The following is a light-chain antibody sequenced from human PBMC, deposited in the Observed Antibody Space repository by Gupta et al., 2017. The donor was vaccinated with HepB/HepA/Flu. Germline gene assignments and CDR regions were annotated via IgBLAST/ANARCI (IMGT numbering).Light chain of an antibody. CDR3: RSETATTNIVV. CDR2: EVS. CDR1: SSAFGDFNH. J-gene: IGLJ2*01. V-gene: IGLV2-14*01. Sequence: SALTQPASVSGFPGHAITISSTGTSSAFGDFNHVSWYQQHPAQAPNLLIYEVSNRHSAIPDRFFGAKSGTTAALTTTGLQTEDEADYYCRSETATTNIVVFGGGTKVTVL.